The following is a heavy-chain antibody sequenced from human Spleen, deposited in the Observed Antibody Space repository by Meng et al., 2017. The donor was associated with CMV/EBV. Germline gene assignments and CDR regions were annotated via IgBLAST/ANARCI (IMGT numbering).Heavy chain of an antibody. CDR1: GFTFSSYA. D-gene: IGHD2-2*01. Sequence: GESLKISCAASGFTFSSYAMHWVRQAPGKGLEWVAVISYDGSNKYYADSVKGRFTISRDNSKNTLYLQMNSLRAEDKAVYYCARVALGYCSSTSCRYYYYGMDVWGQGTTVTVSS. CDR3: ARVALGYCSSTSCRYYYYGMDV. V-gene: IGHV3-30-3*01. J-gene: IGHJ6*02. CDR2: ISYDGSNK.